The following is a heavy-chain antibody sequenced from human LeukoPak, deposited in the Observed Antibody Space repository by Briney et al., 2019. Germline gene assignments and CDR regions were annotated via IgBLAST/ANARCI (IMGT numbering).Heavy chain of an antibody. D-gene: IGHD1-26*01. CDR2: INAGNGNT. V-gene: IGHV1-3*01. Sequence: ASVKVSCKASGYTFTSYPMHWVRQAPRQRFEWMGWINAGNGNTKYSQKFQGRVTITRDTSASTAYMELSSLKSEDTAMYYCARGNGGWELLEAYFDYWGQGTLVTVSS. CDR1: GYTFTSYP. J-gene: IGHJ4*02. CDR3: ARGNGGWELLEAYFDY.